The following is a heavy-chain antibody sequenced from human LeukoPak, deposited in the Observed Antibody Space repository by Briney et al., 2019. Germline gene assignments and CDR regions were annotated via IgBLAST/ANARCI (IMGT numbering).Heavy chain of an antibody. Sequence: GGSLRLSCAASRFTFNSYWMSWVRQTPGKGLEWVANINQDGSEEYYVDSVKGRFTISRDNAKNSLCLQMNSLRAEDTAVYYCIPGHSGRSSPIIDTHFDYWGQGTLVTVSS. J-gene: IGHJ4*02. D-gene: IGHD5-12*01. CDR3: IPGHSGRSSPIIDTHFDY. V-gene: IGHV3-7*01. CDR1: RFTFNSYW. CDR2: INQDGSEE.